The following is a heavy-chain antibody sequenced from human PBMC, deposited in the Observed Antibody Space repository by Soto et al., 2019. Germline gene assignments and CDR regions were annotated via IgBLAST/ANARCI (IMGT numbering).Heavy chain of an antibody. J-gene: IGHJ6*02. CDR3: VRQAKLTTVTANVRYYYGLDV. CDR2: ISDSGSGT. Sequence: EVHLLESGGGLAQPGGSLRLSCAASGFTFSNYDMSWVRQAPGKGLAWVSVISDSGSGTYYADSVKGRFTISRDNSKNTLYLQMNSLRAEDTAVYYCVRQAKLTTVTANVRYYYGLDVWGQGTTVTVSS. V-gene: IGHV3-23*01. CDR1: GFTFSNYD. D-gene: IGHD4-4*01.